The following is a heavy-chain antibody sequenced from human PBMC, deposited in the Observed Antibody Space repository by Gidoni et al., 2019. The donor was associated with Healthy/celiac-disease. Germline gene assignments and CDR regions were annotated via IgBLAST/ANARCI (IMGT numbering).Heavy chain of an antibody. CDR1: GGTFSSYA. V-gene: IGHV1-69*01. D-gene: IGHD3-22*01. CDR2: IIPIFGTA. J-gene: IGHJ4*02. Sequence: QVQLVQSGAEVKKPGSSVKVSCKASGGTFSSYAISWVRQAPGQGLEWMGGIIPIFGTANYAQKFQGRVTITADESTSTAYMELSSLRSEDTAVYYCARDLGHQDYYDSSGYYYFDYWGQGTLVTVSS. CDR3: ARDLGHQDYYDSSGYYYFDY.